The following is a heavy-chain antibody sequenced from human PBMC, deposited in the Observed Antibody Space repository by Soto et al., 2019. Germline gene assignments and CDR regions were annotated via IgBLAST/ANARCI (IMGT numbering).Heavy chain of an antibody. V-gene: IGHV1-8*01. CDR1: GYTFTSYD. D-gene: IGHD2-15*01. J-gene: IGHJ4*02. Sequence: ASVKVSCKASGYTFTSYDINWVRQATGQGLEWMGWMNPNSGNTGYAQKFQGRVTMTRNTSISTAYMELSSLRSEDTAVYYCARGHRDIVVVVAYYYFDYWGQGTLVTVSS. CDR2: MNPNSGNT. CDR3: ARGHRDIVVVVAYYYFDY.